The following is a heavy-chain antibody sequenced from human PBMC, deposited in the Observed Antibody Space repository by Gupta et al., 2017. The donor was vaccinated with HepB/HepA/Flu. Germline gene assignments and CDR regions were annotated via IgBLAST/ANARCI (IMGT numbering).Heavy chain of an antibody. CDR2: INPNSGGT. D-gene: IGHD2-2*01. CDR3: ARSTKVVVVPAIGLVDYYYGMDV. V-gene: IGHV1-2*04. J-gene: IGHJ6*02. Sequence: MGWINPNSGGTNYAQKFQGWVTMTRDTSISTAYMELSRLRSDDTAVYYCARSTKVVVVPAIGLVDYYYGMDVWGQGTTVTVSS.